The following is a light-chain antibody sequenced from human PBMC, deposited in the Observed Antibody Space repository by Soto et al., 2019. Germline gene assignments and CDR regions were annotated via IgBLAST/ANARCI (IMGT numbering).Light chain of an antibody. CDR3: QQYAGSPRT. CDR1: QNLGTLY. J-gene: IGKJ1*01. CDR2: SAS. Sequence: SVLTQSPGTLALSPGEGRTLSCRASQNLGTLYLAWFQQKSGQAPRLLIYSASRRATGIPDRFTGSGSGTDFTLTINRVEPEDFAVYFCQQYAGSPRTFGQGTKVDI. V-gene: IGKV3-20*01.